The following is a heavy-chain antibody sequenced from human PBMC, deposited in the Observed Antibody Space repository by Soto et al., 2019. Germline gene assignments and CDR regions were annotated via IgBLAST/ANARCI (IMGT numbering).Heavy chain of an antibody. D-gene: IGHD1-26*01. CDR2: IIPILGIA. V-gene: IGHV1-69*08. CDR3: ARESPTSWYFDL. CDR1: GGTFSSYT. J-gene: IGHJ2*01. Sequence: QVQLVQSGAEVKKPGSSVKVSYKASGGTFSSYTISWVRQAPGQGLEWMGRIIPILGIANYAQKFQGRVTITADKSTSTAYMELSSLRSEDTAVYYCARESPTSWYFDLWGRGTLVTVSS.